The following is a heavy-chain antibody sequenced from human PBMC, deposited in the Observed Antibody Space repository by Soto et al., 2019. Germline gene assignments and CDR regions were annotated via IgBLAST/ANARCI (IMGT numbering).Heavy chain of an antibody. CDR2: ISGSGGST. CDR1: GFTFSSYA. D-gene: IGHD3-3*01. V-gene: IGHV3-23*01. CDR3: AKAYGNCDFWSGYYFDY. Sequence: GGSLRLSCAASGFTFSSYAMSWVRQAPGKGLEWVSAISGSGGSTYYADSVKGRFTISRDNSKNTLYLQMNSLRAEDTAVYYCAKAYGNCDFWSGYYFDYWGQGTLVTVSS. J-gene: IGHJ4*02.